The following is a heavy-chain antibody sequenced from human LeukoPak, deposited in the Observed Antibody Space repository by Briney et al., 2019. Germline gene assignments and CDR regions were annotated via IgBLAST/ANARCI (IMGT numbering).Heavy chain of an antibody. CDR1: GFTFSSYA. CDR2: ISYDVSNK. D-gene: IGHD1-26*01. Sequence: PGGSLRLSCAASGFTFSSYAMHWVRQAPGKGLEWGAVISYDVSNKYYADSVKGRFTISRDNSKNKLYLQMNSLRAEDTAVYYCARDTGAKSVGAILLDDWGQGTLVTVSS. J-gene: IGHJ4*02. CDR3: ARDTGAKSVGAILLDD. V-gene: IGHV3-30*04.